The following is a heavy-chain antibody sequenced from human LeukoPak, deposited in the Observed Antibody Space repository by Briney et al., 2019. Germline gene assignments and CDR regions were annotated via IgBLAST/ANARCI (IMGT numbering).Heavy chain of an antibody. CDR2: INHSGST. CDR3: ARVVVPAAIPVGGSSYYGMDV. CDR1: GGSFSGYY. Sequence: PSETLSLTCAVYGGSFSGYYWSWIRQPPGKGLEWIGEINHSGSTNYNPSLKSRVTISVDTSKNQFSLKLSSVTAADTAVYYCARVVVPAAIPVGGSSYYGMDVWGQGTTVTVSS. V-gene: IGHV4-34*01. J-gene: IGHJ6*02. D-gene: IGHD2-2*02.